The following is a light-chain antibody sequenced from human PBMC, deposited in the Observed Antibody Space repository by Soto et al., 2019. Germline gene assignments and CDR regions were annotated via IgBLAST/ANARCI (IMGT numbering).Light chain of an antibody. CDR3: QQRTNWPLT. CDR2: DVS. CDR1: QSVTTF. V-gene: IGKV3-11*01. J-gene: IGKJ4*01. Sequence: EIILTQSPATLSLSPGERATLSCRASQSVTTFLAWYQQKPGQSPRLLIYDVSNRATGIPARFSGSGSGTDFTLTISSLEPEDFAVYYCQQRTNWPLTFGGGTKVEIK.